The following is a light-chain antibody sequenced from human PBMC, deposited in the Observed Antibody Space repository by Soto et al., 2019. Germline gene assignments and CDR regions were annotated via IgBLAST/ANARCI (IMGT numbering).Light chain of an antibody. V-gene: IGKV1-5*03. J-gene: IGKJ1*01. CDR1: QSISSW. CDR3: QHMRT. Sequence: DIQMTQSPSTLSASVVDRVTITCRASQSISSWLAWYQQKPGKAPKLLIYKASSLESGVPSRFSGSGFGTEFSLTISSLQPDDFGSYYCQHMRTFGQGTKVDIK. CDR2: KAS.